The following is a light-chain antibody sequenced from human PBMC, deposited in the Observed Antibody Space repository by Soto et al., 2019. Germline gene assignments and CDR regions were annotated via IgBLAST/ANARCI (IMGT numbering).Light chain of an antibody. Sequence: DIQMTQSTSSLSASVGDRVTITCRASQSISSYLNWYQQKPGKAPKLLMYAVSTLQSGVPSRFSGSGSGTDFTLTISSLQSEDFATYFCQQSYDTPFTFGPGTKVDIK. CDR3: QQSYDTPFT. CDR1: QSISSY. V-gene: IGKV1-39*01. J-gene: IGKJ3*01. CDR2: AVS.